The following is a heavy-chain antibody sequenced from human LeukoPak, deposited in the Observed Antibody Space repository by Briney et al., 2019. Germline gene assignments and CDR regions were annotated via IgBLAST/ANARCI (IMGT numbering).Heavy chain of an antibody. CDR1: GGSISSGSYY. Sequence: PSETLSLTCTVSGGSISSGSYYWSWIRQPAGKGLEWIGRIYTSGSTNYNPSLKSRVTISVDTSKNQFSLKLSSVTAADTAVYYCARDMYSGSYSSLDYWGQGTLVTVSS. CDR2: IYTSGST. D-gene: IGHD1-26*01. CDR3: ARDMYSGSYSSLDY. J-gene: IGHJ4*02. V-gene: IGHV4-61*02.